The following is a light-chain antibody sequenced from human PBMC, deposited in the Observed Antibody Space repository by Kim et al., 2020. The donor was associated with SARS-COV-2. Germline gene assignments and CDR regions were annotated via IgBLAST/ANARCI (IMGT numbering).Light chain of an antibody. CDR1: SIGAQS. CDR3: HVWDSNTAV. Sequence: SVALGQTARITCGGSSIGAQSVHWYQQKPGQAPVLVIYRDRNRPSGIPERFSGSNSGNTATLTISRAQAGDEADYYCHVWDSNTAVFGGGTQLTVL. CDR2: RDR. J-gene: IGLJ3*02. V-gene: IGLV3-9*01.